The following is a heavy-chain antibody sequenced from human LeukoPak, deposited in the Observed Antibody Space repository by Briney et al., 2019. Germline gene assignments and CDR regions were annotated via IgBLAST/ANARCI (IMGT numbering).Heavy chain of an antibody. CDR1: GGSISGANSF. D-gene: IGHD2/OR15-2a*01. CDR2: IYYSGTT. V-gene: IGHV4-39*07. CDR3: AAAGLGLFSFHY. J-gene: IGHJ4*02. Sequence: SETLSLTCTVSGGSISGANSFWDWVRQPPGKVLEWIGTIYYSGTTYYSPSLKSRVTISVDTSKNRFSLKLSSVTAADTAVYSCAAAGLGLFSFHYWGQGTLVTVSS.